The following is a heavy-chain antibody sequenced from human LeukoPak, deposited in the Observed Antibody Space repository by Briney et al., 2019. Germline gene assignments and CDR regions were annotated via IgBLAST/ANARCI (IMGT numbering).Heavy chain of an antibody. D-gene: IGHD3-22*01. V-gene: IGHV1-2*06. CDR3: ARERNYDSSGYLNDAFDI. J-gene: IGHJ3*02. CDR2: INPNSGGT. Sequence: ASVKVSCKASGYTFTGYYMHWGRQAPGQGLEWMGRINPNSGGTNYAQQFQGRVTMTRDTTIGTAYMELSRLRSDDTAVYYCARERNYDSSGYLNDAFDIWGQGTMVTVSS. CDR1: GYTFTGYY.